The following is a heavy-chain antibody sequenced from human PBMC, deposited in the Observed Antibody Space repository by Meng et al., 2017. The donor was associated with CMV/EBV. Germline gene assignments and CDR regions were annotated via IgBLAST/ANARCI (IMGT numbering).Heavy chain of an antibody. CDR3: ARASGSLISFDY. CDR1: GGSVSSGSYY. Sequence: SETLSLTCTVSGGSVSSGSYYWSWIRQPPGKGLEWIGYIYYSGSTNDNPSLKSRVTISVDTSKNQFSLKLSSVTAADTAVYYCARASGSLISFDYWGQGTLVTVSS. J-gene: IGHJ4*02. D-gene: IGHD1-26*01. CDR2: IYYSGST. V-gene: IGHV4-61*01.